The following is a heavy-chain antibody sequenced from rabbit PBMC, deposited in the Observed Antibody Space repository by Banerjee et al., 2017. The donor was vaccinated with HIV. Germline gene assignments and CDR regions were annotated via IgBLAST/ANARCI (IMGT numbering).Heavy chain of an antibody. D-gene: IGHD8-1*01. Sequence: QSLEESGGDLVQPEGSLTLTCTASGFSFSSSDYMCWVRQAPGKGLEWIACIAGSSSAFTYSATWAKGRFTVSQTSSTTVTLQMTSLTVADTATYFCARDTGSSFSSYGMDLWGPGTLVTVS. CDR3: ARDTGSSFSSYGMDL. V-gene: IGHV1S40*01. CDR1: GFSFSSSDY. J-gene: IGHJ6*01. CDR2: IAGSSSAFT.